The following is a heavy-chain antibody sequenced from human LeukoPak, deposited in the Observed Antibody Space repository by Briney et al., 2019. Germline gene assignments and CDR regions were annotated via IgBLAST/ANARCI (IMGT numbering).Heavy chain of an antibody. D-gene: IGHD1-26*01. Sequence: PGGSLRLSCTASGFIFSNFAMSWVRQAPGKGLEWVAGISGSGGTIRYTDSVKGRFTLSRDNSKNTLYLQMNSLGAEDTAMYYCAKTAVGATYFDDWGQGVLVTVSS. J-gene: IGHJ4*02. CDR1: GFIFSNFA. V-gene: IGHV3-23*01. CDR3: AKTAVGATYFDD. CDR2: ISGSGGTI.